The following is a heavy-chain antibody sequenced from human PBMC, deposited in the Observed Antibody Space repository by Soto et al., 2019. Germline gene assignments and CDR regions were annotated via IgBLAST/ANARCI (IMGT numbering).Heavy chain of an antibody. CDR3: ARGAVSGSYDVDAFDI. D-gene: IGHD1-26*01. CDR2: IKYSGTT. CDR1: GGSISSSRCH. J-gene: IGHJ3*02. V-gene: IGHV4-39*01. Sequence: SETLSLTCTVSGGSISSSRCHWGWIRQPPGKGLEWIASIKYSGTTFYNPSLKSRATLSVDTSKNQFALKLSSVTAAETAVYYCARGAVSGSYDVDAFDIWGQGTMVTVSS.